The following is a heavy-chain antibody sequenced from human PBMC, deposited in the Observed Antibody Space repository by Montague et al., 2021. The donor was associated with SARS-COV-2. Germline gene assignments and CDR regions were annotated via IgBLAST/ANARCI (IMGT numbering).Heavy chain of an antibody. D-gene: IGHD3-10*01. CDR3: ARLRDGVVPSPILGVGPYYSYYYMDV. CDR1: GTSFSGYY. CDR2: INHGGST. J-gene: IGHJ6*03. V-gene: IGHV4-34*01. Sequence: SETLSLTCAVHGTSFSGYYWNWIRQPPGKGLEWIGEINHGGSTKYSPSLKSRLTISADTSKNQFSLKLTFVAAADTAVYYCARLRDGVVPSPILGVGPYYSYYYMDVWGRGTTVTVSS.